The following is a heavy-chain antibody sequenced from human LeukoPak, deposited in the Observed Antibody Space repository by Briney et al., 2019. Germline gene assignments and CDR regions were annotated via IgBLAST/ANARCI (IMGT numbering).Heavy chain of an antibody. D-gene: IGHD4-17*01. Sequence: GGSLRLSCAASGFTFSNYWMTWVRRAPGKGLEWVANIRRDGSETHYVDSVMGRFTISRDNAKNSLYLQMNSLRAEDTAVYYCARVPHYGDYGNWFDPWGQGTLVTVSS. V-gene: IGHV3-7*01. CDR2: IRRDGSET. CDR1: GFTFSNYW. J-gene: IGHJ5*02. CDR3: ARVPHYGDYGNWFDP.